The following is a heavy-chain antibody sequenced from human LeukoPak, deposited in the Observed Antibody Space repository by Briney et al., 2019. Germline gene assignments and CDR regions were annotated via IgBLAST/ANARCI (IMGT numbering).Heavy chain of an antibody. CDR1: GYSFTSYW. J-gene: IGHJ4*02. V-gene: IGHV5-51*01. CDR2: IYPGDSDT. Sequence: GESLKTSCKGSGYSFTSYWIGWVRHMPGKGLEWMGIIYPGDSDTRYSPSFQGQVTISADKSISTAYLQWSSLKASDTAMYYCARLYKQWLSSSDYWGQGTLVTVSS. D-gene: IGHD6-19*01. CDR3: ARLYKQWLSSSDY.